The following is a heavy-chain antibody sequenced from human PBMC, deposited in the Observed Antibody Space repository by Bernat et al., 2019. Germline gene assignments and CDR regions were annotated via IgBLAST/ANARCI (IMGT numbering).Heavy chain of an antibody. D-gene: IGHD2-15*01. CDR2: IYYSGST. Sequence: QVQLQESGPGLVKPSETLSLTCTVSGGSISSSSYYWGWIRQPPGKGLEWIGSIYYSGSTYYNPSLKSRVTISVDTSKNQFSLKLSSVTAADTAVYYCARLLALAAATPFDYWGQGTLVTVSS. V-gene: IGHV4-39*01. CDR1: GGSISSSSYY. CDR3: ARLLALAAATPFDY. J-gene: IGHJ4*02.